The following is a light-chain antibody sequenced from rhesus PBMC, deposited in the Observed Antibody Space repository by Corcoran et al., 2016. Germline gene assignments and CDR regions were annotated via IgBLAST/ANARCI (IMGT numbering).Light chain of an antibody. J-gene: IGKJ2*01. CDR3: LQYNSFPFT. CDR1: QAISRY. V-gene: IGKV1-25*01. CDR2: LVS. Sequence: DIQMTQSPSSVSASVGDSVTITCRASQAISRYLAWYPQKPRKAPKLLIYLVSPLQSGVPSRFSGSGARTDFTLTISSLQPEDFATYYCLQYNSFPFTFGQGTNVEIK.